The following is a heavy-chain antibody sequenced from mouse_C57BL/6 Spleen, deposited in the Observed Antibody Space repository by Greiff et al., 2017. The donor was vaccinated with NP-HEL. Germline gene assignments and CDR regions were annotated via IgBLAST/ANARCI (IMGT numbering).Heavy chain of an antibody. D-gene: IGHD2-4*01. Sequence: QVQLQQPGAELVKPGASVKMSCKASGYTFTRCWLTWVKQRPGQGLEWIGDIYPGSGSTNYNEKFKSKATLTVDTSSSTAYMQLSSLTSEDSAVYYRARDDYDGRRFAYWGQGTLVTVSA. V-gene: IGHV1-55*01. J-gene: IGHJ3*01. CDR1: GYTFTRCW. CDR2: IYPGSGST. CDR3: ARDDYDGRRFAY.